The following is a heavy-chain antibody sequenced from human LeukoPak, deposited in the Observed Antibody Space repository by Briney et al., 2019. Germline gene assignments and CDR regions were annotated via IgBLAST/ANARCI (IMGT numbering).Heavy chain of an antibody. V-gene: IGHV4-38-2*02. CDR2: IHHSGST. CDR3: ARSGVRGVISHFDY. Sequence: SETLSLTCTVSGYSISSGYYWGWIRPPPGKGLEWIGSIHHSGSTFYNPSLKSRVTILVDTSKNQFSLRLSSVTAADTAVYYCARSGVRGVISHFDYWGQGTLVTVSS. D-gene: IGHD3-10*01. J-gene: IGHJ4*02. CDR1: GYSISSGYY.